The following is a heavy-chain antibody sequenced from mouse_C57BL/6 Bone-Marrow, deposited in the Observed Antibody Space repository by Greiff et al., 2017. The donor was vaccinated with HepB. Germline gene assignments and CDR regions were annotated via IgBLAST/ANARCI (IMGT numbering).Heavy chain of an antibody. CDR3: ARITTVVATNDY. CDR2: IYPGSGST. V-gene: IGHV1-55*01. Sequence: VKLQQPGAELVKPGASVKMSCKASGYTFTSYWITWVKQRPGQGLEWIGDIYPGSGSTNYNEKFKSKATLTVDTSSSTAYMQLSSLTSEDSAVYYCARITTVVATNDYWGQGTTLTVSS. CDR1: GYTFTSYW. D-gene: IGHD1-1*01. J-gene: IGHJ2*01.